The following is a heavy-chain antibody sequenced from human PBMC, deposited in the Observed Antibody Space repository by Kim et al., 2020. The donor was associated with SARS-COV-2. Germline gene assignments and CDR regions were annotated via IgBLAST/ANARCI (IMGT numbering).Heavy chain of an antibody. D-gene: IGHD5-18*01. CDR2: ISGSGGST. Sequence: GGSLRLSCAASGFTFSSYAMSWVRQAPGKGLEWVSAISGSGGSTYYADSVKGRFTISRDNSKNTLYLQMNSLRAEDTAVYYCAKDFVDTAYYCYGLGVGGQGYTVTVTS. J-gene: IGHJ6*02. CDR1: GFTFSSYA. CDR3: AKDFVDTAYYCYGLGV. V-gene: IGHV3-23*01.